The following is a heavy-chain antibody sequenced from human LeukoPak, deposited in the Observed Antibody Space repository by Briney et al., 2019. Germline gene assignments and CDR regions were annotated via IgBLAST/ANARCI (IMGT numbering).Heavy chain of an antibody. J-gene: IGHJ3*02. CDR3: ARDGARRDAFDI. D-gene: IGHD3-16*01. CDR1: GFTFSSYN. Sequence: GGSLRLSCAASGFTFSSYNMNWVRQAPGKGLEWVANVNQGGTEKYYVDSVKGRFTLSRDDAKNSVYLQMNSLRADDTAVYFCARDGARRDAFDIWGQGTMVTVSS. V-gene: IGHV3-7*01. CDR2: VNQGGTEK.